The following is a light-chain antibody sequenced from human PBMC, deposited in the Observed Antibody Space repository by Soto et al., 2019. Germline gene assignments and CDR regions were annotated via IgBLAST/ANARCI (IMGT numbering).Light chain of an antibody. Sequence: EIVLTHSPGTLSLSPWEIATLSCRASQSVRTKVAWYQQTPAQAPRLLIYGASSRATGIPARFSGSGSGTEFTLTISSLQSEDFAVYYCQQYNNWWTFGHGTKVDIK. CDR1: QSVRTK. CDR3: QQYNNWWT. J-gene: IGKJ1*01. CDR2: GAS. V-gene: IGKV3-15*01.